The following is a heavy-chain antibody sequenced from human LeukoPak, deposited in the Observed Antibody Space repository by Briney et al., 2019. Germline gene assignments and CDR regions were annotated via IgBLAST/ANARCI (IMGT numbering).Heavy chain of an antibody. J-gene: IGHJ4*02. CDR3: ARGPYCSGGSCTQRGRSLDY. Sequence: PSETLSLTCAVYGGSFSGYYWSWIRQPPGKGLEWIGEINHSGSTNYNPSLKSRVTISVDTSKNQFSLKLSSVTAADTAVYYCARGPYCSGGSCTQRGRSLDYWGQGTLVTVSS. V-gene: IGHV4-34*01. CDR1: GGSFSGYY. CDR2: INHSGST. D-gene: IGHD2-15*01.